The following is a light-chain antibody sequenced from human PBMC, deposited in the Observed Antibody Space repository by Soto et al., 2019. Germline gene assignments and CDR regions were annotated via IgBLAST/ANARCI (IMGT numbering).Light chain of an antibody. CDR2: EVS. CDR1: SSDVGSYKL. J-gene: IGLJ1*01. Sequence: QSALTQPASVSGSPGQSITISCTGTSSDVGSYKLVSWYQHHPGKAPKLIIFEVSKRPSGVSNRFSGSKSGNTASLTISGLQADDEADYYCCSFAGSNLYVFGTGTKLTVL. V-gene: IGLV2-23*02. CDR3: CSFAGSNLYV.